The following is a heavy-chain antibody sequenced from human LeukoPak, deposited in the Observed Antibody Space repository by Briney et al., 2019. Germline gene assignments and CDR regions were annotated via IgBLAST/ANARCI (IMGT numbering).Heavy chain of an antibody. D-gene: IGHD3-22*01. V-gene: IGHV3-74*01. CDR2: INRDGSST. CDR1: GFTFGSYW. CDR3: ARVGYYDSSGWGQYAFDI. J-gene: IGHJ3*02. Sequence: GGSLRLSCAASGFTFGSYWMRWVRQTPGKGLVWVSRINRDGSSTIYADSVKGRFTISRDNAKNTLYLQMNSLRAEDTAVYYCARVGYYDSSGWGQYAFDIWGQGTMVTVSS.